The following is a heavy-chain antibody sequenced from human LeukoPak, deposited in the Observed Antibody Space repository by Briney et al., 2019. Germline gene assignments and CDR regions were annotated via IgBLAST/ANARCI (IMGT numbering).Heavy chain of an antibody. J-gene: IGHJ4*02. CDR2: IYYSGST. CDR3: ARDRDYAIDY. D-gene: IGHD2-8*01. CDR1: GGSISGYY. Sequence: SETLSLTCSVSGGSISGYYWSWIRQPPGKGLEWIGYIYYSGSTYYNPSLKSRVTISVDTSKNQFSLKLSSVTAADTAVYYCARDRDYAIDYWGQGTLVTVSS. V-gene: IGHV4-59*01.